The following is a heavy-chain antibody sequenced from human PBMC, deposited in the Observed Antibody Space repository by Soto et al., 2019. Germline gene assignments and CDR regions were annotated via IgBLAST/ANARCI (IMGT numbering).Heavy chain of an antibody. V-gene: IGHV3-7*01. J-gene: IGHJ6*02. CDR3: ARGDIVVVVAAGGMDV. CDR1: GFTFINYW. CDR2: INQDGSER. D-gene: IGHD2-15*01. Sequence: LRLSCVASGFTFINYWMTWVRQSPGKGLECVANINQDGSERTHVDSVKGRFTVSRDNAKNSLYLEMNRLRAEDTAVYYCARGDIVVVVAAGGMDVWGQETTVTVSS.